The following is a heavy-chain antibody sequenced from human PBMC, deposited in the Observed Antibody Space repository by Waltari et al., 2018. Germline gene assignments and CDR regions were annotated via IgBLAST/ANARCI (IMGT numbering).Heavy chain of an antibody. J-gene: IGHJ3*02. Sequence: QVQLVESGGGLVKPGGSLRLSCAASGFTFSDYYMSWVRQAPGKGLEWLSSISPIGTKIYFADSVQGRFTVSRDNANNSIYLQMNSLRAEDTALYFCARDWYCSLTTCDVYDAFHMWGQGTMVTVSS. CDR2: ISPIGTKI. CDR1: GFTFSDYY. CDR3: ARDWYCSLTTCDVYDAFHM. D-gene: IGHD2-2*01. V-gene: IGHV3-11*01.